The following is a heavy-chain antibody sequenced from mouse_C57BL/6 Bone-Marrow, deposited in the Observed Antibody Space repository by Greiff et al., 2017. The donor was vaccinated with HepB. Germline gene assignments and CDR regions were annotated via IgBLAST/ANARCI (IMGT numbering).Heavy chain of an antibody. V-gene: IGHV1-82*01. J-gene: IGHJ2*01. Sequence: VKLVESGPELVKPGASVKISCKASGYAFSSSWMNWVKQRPGKGLEWIGRIYPGDGDTNYNGKFKGKATLTADKSSSTAYMQLSSLTSEDSAVYFCARSHYYGSSVDYWGQGTTLTVSS. CDR3: ARSHYYGSSVDY. D-gene: IGHD1-1*01. CDR2: IYPGDGDT. CDR1: GYAFSSSW.